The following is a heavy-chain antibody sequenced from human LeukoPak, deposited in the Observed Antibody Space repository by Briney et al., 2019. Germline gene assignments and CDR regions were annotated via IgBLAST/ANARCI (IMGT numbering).Heavy chain of an antibody. Sequence: GGSLRLSCAASGFTFSSYGMHWVRQAPGKGLEWVAFIRYDGSNKYYADSVKGRFTISRDNSKNTLYLQMNSLRAEDTAVYYCARDPLQLWSSRAYYYYYGMDVWGQGTTVTVSS. CDR3: ARDPLQLWSSRAYYYYYGMDV. CDR2: IRYDGSNK. J-gene: IGHJ6*02. D-gene: IGHD5-18*01. V-gene: IGHV3-30*02. CDR1: GFTFSSYG.